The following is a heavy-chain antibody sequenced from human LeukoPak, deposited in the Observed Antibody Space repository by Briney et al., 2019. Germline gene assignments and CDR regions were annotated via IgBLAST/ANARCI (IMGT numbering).Heavy chain of an antibody. Sequence: GGSLRLSCAASGFTFSSYAMSWVRQAPGKGLEWVSAISGSGGSTYYADSVKGRFTISRDNSKNTLYLQMNSLRAEDTAVYYCARDSLGELSFDYWGQGTLVTVSS. CDR1: GFTFSSYA. CDR3: ARDSLGELSFDY. D-gene: IGHD3-16*02. J-gene: IGHJ4*02. CDR2: ISGSGGST. V-gene: IGHV3-23*01.